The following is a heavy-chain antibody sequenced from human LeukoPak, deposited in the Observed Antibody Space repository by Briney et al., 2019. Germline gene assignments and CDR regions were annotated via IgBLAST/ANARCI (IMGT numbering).Heavy chain of an antibody. J-gene: IGHJ6*02. Sequence: PGGSLRLSCAASGFTFSNYAMNWVRQAPGKGLEWVSTITSNGGSTYYADSVEGRFTISRDNSKNTLCLHMNSVRAEDTAVYYCAKSRLYGDYVGHPGNYYYYYGMDVWGQGTTVTVSS. D-gene: IGHD4-17*01. CDR2: ITSNGGST. V-gene: IGHV3-23*01. CDR3: AKSRLYGDYVGHPGNYYYYYGMDV. CDR1: GFTFSNYA.